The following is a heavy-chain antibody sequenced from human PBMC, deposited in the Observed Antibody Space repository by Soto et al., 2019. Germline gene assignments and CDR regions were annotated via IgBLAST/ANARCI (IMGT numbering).Heavy chain of an antibody. CDR2: IYYSGST. D-gene: IGHD5-18*01. CDR3: ARHTAMVLFDY. J-gene: IGHJ4*02. CDR1: GGSISSSSYY. Sequence: SETLSLTCTVSGGSISSSSYYWGWIRQPPGKGLEWIGSIYYSGSTYYNPSLKSRVTISVDTSKNQFSLKLSSVTAADTAVYYCARHTAMVLFDYWGRGTLVTVS. V-gene: IGHV4-39*01.